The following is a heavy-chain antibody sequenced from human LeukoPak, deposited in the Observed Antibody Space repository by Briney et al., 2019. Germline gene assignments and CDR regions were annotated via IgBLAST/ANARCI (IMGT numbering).Heavy chain of an antibody. CDR2: ISYDGSNK. V-gene: IGHV3-30-3*01. J-gene: IGHJ4*02. D-gene: IGHD4-17*01. Sequence: PGGSLRLSCAASGFTFSSYAMHWVRQAPGKGLEWVAVISYDGSNKYYADSVKGRFTISRDNSKNTLYLQMNSLRAEDTAVYYCARSRTVTTFDYWGQGTLVTVSS. CDR3: ARSRTVTTFDY. CDR1: GFTFSSYA.